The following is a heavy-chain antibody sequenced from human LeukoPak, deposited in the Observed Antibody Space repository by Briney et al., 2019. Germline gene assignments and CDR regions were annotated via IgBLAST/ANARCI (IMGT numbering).Heavy chain of an antibody. Sequence: PSETLSLTCAVYGGSFSGYYWSWIRQPPGKGLEWIGEINHSGSTNYNPSLESRVTISVDTSKNQFSLKLSSVTAADTAVYYCARVLPRSSGWYGDYYYYMDVWGKGTTVTVSS. CDR3: ARVLPRSSGWYGDYYYYMDV. CDR1: GGSFSGYY. CDR2: INHSGST. J-gene: IGHJ6*03. V-gene: IGHV4-34*01. D-gene: IGHD6-19*01.